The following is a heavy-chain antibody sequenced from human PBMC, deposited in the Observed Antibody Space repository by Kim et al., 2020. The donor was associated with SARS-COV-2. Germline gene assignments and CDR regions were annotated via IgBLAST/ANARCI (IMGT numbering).Heavy chain of an antibody. Sequence: SETLSLTCAVYGGSFSGYYWSWIRQPPGKGLEWIGEINHSGSTNYNPSLKSRVTISVDTSKNQFSLKLSSVTAADTAVYYCARGTNVDIVATTYRWAFDIWGQGTMVTVSS. J-gene: IGHJ3*02. V-gene: IGHV4-34*01. CDR3: ARGTNVDIVATTYRWAFDI. CDR2: INHSGST. CDR1: GGSFSGYY. D-gene: IGHD5-12*01.